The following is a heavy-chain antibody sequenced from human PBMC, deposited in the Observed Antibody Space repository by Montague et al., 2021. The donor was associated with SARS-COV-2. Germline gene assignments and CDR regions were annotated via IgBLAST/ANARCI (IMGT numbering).Heavy chain of an antibody. D-gene: IGHD6-19*01. V-gene: IGHV2-70*01. CDR2: IDWXXXK. Sequence: PALVKPTQTLTLTCTFSGFSLSTSGMCVSWIRQPPGKALEWLALIDWXXXKYYSTSLKTRLTISEDTSKNQVVLTMTNMDPVDTATYYCARISAWYSSGWSAFDYWGQGTLVTVSS. J-gene: IGHJ4*02. CDR1: GFSLSTSGMC. CDR3: ARISAWYSSGWSAFDY.